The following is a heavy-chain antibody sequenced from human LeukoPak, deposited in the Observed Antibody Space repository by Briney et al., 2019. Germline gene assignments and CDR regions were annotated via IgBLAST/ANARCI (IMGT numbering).Heavy chain of an antibody. Sequence: SETLSLTCAVSGGPISSSYWWSWVRPPPGKGLEWIGEIFHTGTANYNPSLKSRLTISVDKSNNHFSLRLSSVTAADTAVYFCARFGYVETTVVTPINYYFAMDVWGQGTTVTVSS. CDR2: IFHTGTA. J-gene: IGHJ6*02. V-gene: IGHV4-4*02. CDR3: ARFGYVETTVVTPINYYFAMDV. D-gene: IGHD4-23*01. CDR1: GGPISSSYW.